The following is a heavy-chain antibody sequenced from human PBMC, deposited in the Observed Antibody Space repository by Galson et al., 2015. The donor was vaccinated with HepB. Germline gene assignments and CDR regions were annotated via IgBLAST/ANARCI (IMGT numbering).Heavy chain of an antibody. CDR3: AKSHDRDQLVARLTAD. V-gene: IGHV3-23*01. J-gene: IGHJ4*02. CDR1: GFTVSSYA. D-gene: IGHD6-6*01. CDR2: ISGSGGST. Sequence: SLRLSCAASGFTVSSYAMSWVRQAPGEGLEWVSTISGSGGSTYYADSVKGRFTISRDNSKNTLYLQMNSLRAEDTAVYYCAKSHDRDQLVARLTADWGQGTLVTVSS.